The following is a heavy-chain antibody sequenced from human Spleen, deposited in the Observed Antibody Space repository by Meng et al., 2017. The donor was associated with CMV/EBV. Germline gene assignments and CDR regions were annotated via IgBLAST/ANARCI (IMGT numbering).Heavy chain of an antibody. CDR2: INHRGST. CDR3: ARHFDYPNAFDI. V-gene: IGHV4-34*01. CDR1: GGSLRGHY. D-gene: IGHD3-9*01. J-gene: IGHJ3*02. Sequence: SETLSLTCGIFGGSLRGHYWTWIRQPPGKGLEWIGEINHRGSTNYNPSLKSRITILEDTSKNQVSLNLRSVTAADTAVFYCARHFDYPNAFDIWGQGTVVTVSS.